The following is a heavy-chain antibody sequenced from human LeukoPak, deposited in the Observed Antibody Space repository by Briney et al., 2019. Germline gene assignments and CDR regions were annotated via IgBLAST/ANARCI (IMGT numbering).Heavy chain of an antibody. Sequence: SETLSLTCTVSGGSISSYYWSWIRQPAGKGLEWIGRIYTSGSTNYNPSLKSRVTMSVDTSKNQFSLKLTSLTAADTAVYYCATVTDPRYNYFDPWGQGTLVTVSS. J-gene: IGHJ5*02. CDR2: IYTSGST. CDR1: GGSISSYY. V-gene: IGHV4-4*07. CDR3: ATVTDPRYNYFDP. D-gene: IGHD2-21*02.